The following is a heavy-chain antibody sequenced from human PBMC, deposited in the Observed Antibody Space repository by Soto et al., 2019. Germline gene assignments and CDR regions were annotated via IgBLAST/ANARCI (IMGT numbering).Heavy chain of an antibody. V-gene: IGHV3-7*01. CDR3: ARDIGFDYVN. J-gene: IGHJ4*02. CDR2: VKEDGSEL. D-gene: IGHD3-16*01. Sequence: GGSLRLSCAVSGFNVMSYWMSWVRQAPGKGLEWVASVKEDGSELYYLHSVRGRFSISRDSAGNALHLTMNYLSAEDTGVYFCARDIGFDYVNWGQGIPVTVSS. CDR1: GFNVMSYW.